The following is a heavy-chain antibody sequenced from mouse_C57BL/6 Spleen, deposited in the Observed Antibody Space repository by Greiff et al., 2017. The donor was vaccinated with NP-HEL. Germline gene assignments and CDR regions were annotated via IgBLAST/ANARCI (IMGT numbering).Heavy chain of an antibody. CDR3: ARSVTTVVGTGLDN. CDR2: IYPGDGDT. Sequence: VQLQQSGPELVKPGASVKISCKASGYAFSSSWMNWVKQRPGKGLEWIGRIYPGDGDTNYNGKCKGKATLTADKSSSTAYMQLSSLTPEDSAVYFWARSVTTVVGTGLDNWGQCNTLTVAS. J-gene: IGHJ2*01. V-gene: IGHV1-82*01. CDR1: GYAFSSSW. D-gene: IGHD1-1*01.